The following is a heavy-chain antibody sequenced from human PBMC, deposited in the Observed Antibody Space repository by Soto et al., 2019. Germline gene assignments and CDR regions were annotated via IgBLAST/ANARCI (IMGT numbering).Heavy chain of an antibody. V-gene: IGHV4-4*07. J-gene: IGHJ5*02. Sequence: ETLSLTCTVSGGSISSYYWSWIRQPAGKGLEWIGRIYTSGSTNYNPSLKSRVTMSVDTSKNQFSLKLSSVTAADTAVYYCARGPTMVRGGNKIRNRFDPWGQGTLVTVSS. CDR2: IYTSGST. CDR3: ARGPTMVRGGNKIRNRFDP. D-gene: IGHD3-10*01. CDR1: GGSISSYY.